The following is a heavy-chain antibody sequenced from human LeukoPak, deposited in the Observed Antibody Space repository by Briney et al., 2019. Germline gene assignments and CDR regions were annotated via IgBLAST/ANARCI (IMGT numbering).Heavy chain of an antibody. J-gene: IGHJ4*02. CDR1: GYSISRGYY. D-gene: IGHD4-17*01. Sequence: PSETLSLTCAVSGYSISRGYYWGWIRQPPGKGLEWIGRIYHSGSTYYNPSLKSRVPISVDTSKNQFSLKLSSVTAADTAVYYCAREHLLTVTREIDYWGQGTLVTVSS. CDR2: IYHSGST. CDR3: AREHLLTVTREIDY. V-gene: IGHV4-38-2*02.